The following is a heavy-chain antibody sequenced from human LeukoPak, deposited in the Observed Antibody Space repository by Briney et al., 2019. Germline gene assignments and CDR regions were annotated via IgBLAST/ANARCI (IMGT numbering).Heavy chain of an antibody. CDR2: FYHSGST. D-gene: IGHD6-19*01. CDR1: GGSISSSNW. CDR3: ASIAVAASFQH. Sequence: SENLSLTCAVSGGSISSSNWWSWVRQPPGKGLEWIGEFYHSGSTNYNPSLKSRVTISVDKSKNQFSLKLSSVTAADTAVYYCASIAVAASFQHWGQGTLVTVSS. J-gene: IGHJ1*01. V-gene: IGHV4-4*02.